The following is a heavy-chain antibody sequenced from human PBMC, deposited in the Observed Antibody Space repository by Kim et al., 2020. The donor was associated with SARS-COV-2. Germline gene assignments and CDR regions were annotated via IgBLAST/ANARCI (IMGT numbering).Heavy chain of an antibody. D-gene: IGHD3-10*01. J-gene: IGHJ4*02. Sequence: SVKGRFTISRDNSKNTLYLQMNSLRAEDTAVYYCARDGLYYYGSGSFFDYWGQGTLVTVSS. CDR3: ARDGLYYYGSGSFFDY. V-gene: IGHV3-30*07.